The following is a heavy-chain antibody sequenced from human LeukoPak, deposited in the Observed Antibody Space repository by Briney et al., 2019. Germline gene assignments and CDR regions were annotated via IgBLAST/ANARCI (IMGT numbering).Heavy chain of an antibody. Sequence: GGSLRLSCTASGFTFIGYWIYWIRQAPGKGLERVATIKQDGGEKYYGDSVKGRFTISRDNSKNTLYLQMNSLRAEDTAVYYCAKVDIAVAGNGDYWGQGTLVTVSS. CDR3: AKVDIAVAGNGDY. CDR1: GFTFIGYW. J-gene: IGHJ4*02. CDR2: IKQDGGEK. D-gene: IGHD6-19*01. V-gene: IGHV3-7*03.